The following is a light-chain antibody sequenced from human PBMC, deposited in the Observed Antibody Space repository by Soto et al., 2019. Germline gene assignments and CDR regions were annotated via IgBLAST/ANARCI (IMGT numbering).Light chain of an antibody. Sequence: QSALTQPASVSGSPGQSITISCTGTSSDVGGYNYVSWYQQHPGKAPKLMIYDVSNWPSGVSNRFSGSKSGNTASLTISGLQAEDEADYYCSSYTSSSVFGGGTKLTVL. CDR3: SSYTSSSV. J-gene: IGLJ2*01. CDR1: SSDVGGYNY. CDR2: DVS. V-gene: IGLV2-14*01.